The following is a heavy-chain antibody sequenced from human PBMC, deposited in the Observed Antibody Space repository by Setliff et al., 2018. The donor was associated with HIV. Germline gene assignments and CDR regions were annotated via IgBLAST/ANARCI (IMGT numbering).Heavy chain of an antibody. Sequence: PSETLSLTCAVSGVSITSATYYWSWIRHSPGKGLEWIGYIDYSGSAFYNPSLKGRLTISRDTSKNQFSLRMKSVTAADTAVYFCAREGKTALVTKYFDYWGQGTLVT. J-gene: IGHJ4*02. CDR3: AREGKTALVTKYFDY. CDR2: IDYSGSA. D-gene: IGHD5-18*01. CDR1: GVSITSATYY. V-gene: IGHV4-31*11.